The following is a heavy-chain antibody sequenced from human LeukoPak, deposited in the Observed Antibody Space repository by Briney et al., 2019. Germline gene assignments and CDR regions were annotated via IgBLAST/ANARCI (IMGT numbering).Heavy chain of an antibody. CDR2: ISYDGSNK. Sequence: GRSLRLSCAASGFTFCSYGMHWVRQAPGKGLEWVAVISYDGSNKYYADSVKGRFTISRDNSKDTLYLQMNSLRAEDTAVYYCAKVGGGHFWSDYYFDYWGQGTLVTVSS. CDR1: GFTFCSYG. CDR3: AKVGGGHFWSDYYFDY. V-gene: IGHV3-30*18. D-gene: IGHD3-3*02. J-gene: IGHJ4*02.